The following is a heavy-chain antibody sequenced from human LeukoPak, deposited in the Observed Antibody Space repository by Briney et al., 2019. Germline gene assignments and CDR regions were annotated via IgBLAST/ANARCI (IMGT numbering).Heavy chain of an antibody. CDR3: ARGKARTSVVVPAAIYP. CDR1: GFTFSSYA. V-gene: IGHV3-30-3*01. Sequence: PGGSLRLSCAASGFTFSSYAMHWVRQAPGKGLEWVAVISYDGSNKYYADSVKGRFTISRDNSKNTLYLQMNSLRAEDTAVYYCARGKARTSVVVPAAIYPWGQGTLVTVSS. CDR2: ISYDGSNK. D-gene: IGHD2-2*02. J-gene: IGHJ5*02.